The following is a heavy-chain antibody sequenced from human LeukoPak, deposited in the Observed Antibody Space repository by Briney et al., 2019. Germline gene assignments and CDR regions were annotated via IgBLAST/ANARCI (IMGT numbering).Heavy chain of an antibody. CDR2: IYYSGST. D-gene: IGHD3-22*01. Sequence: SETLSLTCTVSGRSISSSSYYWSWIRQPPGKGLEWIGSIYYSGSTYYNPSLKTRVTISVDTSKNHFSLKLSSVTAADTAVYYCARHEDYYDSSGYLGYWGQGTLVTVSS. CDR1: GRSISSSSYY. V-gene: IGHV4-39*01. CDR3: ARHEDYYDSSGYLGY. J-gene: IGHJ4*02.